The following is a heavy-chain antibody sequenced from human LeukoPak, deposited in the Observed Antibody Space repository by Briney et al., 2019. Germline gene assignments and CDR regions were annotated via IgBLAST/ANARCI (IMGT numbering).Heavy chain of an antibody. D-gene: IGHD3-3*01. CDR3: AKVGADTIFGVVSDFDY. CDR2: ISGSGGST. CDR1: GFTFSSYA. J-gene: IGHJ4*02. Sequence: PGASLRLSCAASGFTFSSYAMSWVRQAPGKGLEWVSAISGSGGSTYYADSVKGRFTISRDNSENTLYLQMNSLRAEDTAVYYCAKVGADTIFGVVSDFDYWGQGTLVTVSS. V-gene: IGHV3-23*01.